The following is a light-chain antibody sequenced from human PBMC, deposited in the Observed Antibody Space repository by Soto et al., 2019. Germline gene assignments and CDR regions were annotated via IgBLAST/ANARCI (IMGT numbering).Light chain of an antibody. CDR1: QSFSTS. V-gene: IGKV1-39*01. J-gene: IGKJ2*01. CDR3: QQSYSTPPT. Sequence: DIQMTQSPSSLSASVGDRVTLSCRASQSFSTSLNWYQQKPGKAPSLLIYGVSTLHSGVPSRFSGSGSGTEFTLTIGDLQAEDFATYFCQQSYSTPPTFGQGTSLEIK. CDR2: GVS.